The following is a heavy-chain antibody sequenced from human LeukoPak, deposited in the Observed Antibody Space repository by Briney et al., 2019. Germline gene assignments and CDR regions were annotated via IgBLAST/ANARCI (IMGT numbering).Heavy chain of an antibody. Sequence: GGSLRLSCAASGFTFSSYGMSWVRQAPRKGLEWVSAISGSGGSTYYADSVKGRFTISRDNSKNTLYLQMNSLRAEDTAVYYCAKDRGGYVVNDYWGQGTLVTVSS. CDR2: ISGSGGST. D-gene: IGHD5-12*01. CDR3: AKDRGGYVVNDY. J-gene: IGHJ4*02. CDR1: GFTFSSYG. V-gene: IGHV3-23*01.